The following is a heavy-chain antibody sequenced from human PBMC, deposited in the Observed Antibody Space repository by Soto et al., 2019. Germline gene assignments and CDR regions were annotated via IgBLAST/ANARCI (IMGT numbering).Heavy chain of an antibody. V-gene: IGHV3-23*01. D-gene: IGHD4-17*01. CDR2: ISGSGGST. Sequence: PGGSLRLSCAASGFTFSSYAMSWVRQAPGKGLEWVSAISGSGGSTYYADSVKGRFTISRDNSKNTLYLQMNSLRAEDTAVYYCAKFTTVTTMGTQTDYWGQGTLVTVSS. CDR3: AKFTTVTTMGTQTDY. J-gene: IGHJ4*02. CDR1: GFTFSSYA.